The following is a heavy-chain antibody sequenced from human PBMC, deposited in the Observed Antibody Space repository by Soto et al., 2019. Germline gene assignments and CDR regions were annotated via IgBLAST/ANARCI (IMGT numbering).Heavy chain of an antibody. V-gene: IGHV5-10-1*01. CDR3: ASSRSTILGVVMGEDV. D-gene: IGHD3-3*01. CDR1: GYSFTSYW. Sequence: GESLKISCNGSGYSFTSYWISWVRQMPGKGLERMGRIDRSDSYTNYGPYFQGHATISAQKSSSTAYLQCSIRTASDAAKYYCASSRSTILGVVMGEDVWGQGTTVTVSS. J-gene: IGHJ6*02. CDR2: IDRSDSYT.